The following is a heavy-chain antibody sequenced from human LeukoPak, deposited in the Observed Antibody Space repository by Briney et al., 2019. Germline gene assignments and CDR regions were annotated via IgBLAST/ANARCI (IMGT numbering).Heavy chain of an antibody. Sequence: SETLSLTCTVSGGSISSYYWSWIRQPPGKGLEWIGYIYYSWGTNYNPSLKSRVTISVDTSKNQFSLKLSSVTAADTAVYYCARGQGYPRYNWNYYDYWGQGTLSPSPQ. CDR2: IYYSWGT. CDR3: ARGQGYPRYNWNYYDY. CDR1: GGSISSYY. J-gene: IGHJ4*02. D-gene: IGHD1-20*01. V-gene: IGHV4-59*01.